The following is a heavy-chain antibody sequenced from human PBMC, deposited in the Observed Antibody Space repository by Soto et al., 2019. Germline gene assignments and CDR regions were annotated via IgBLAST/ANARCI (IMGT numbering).Heavy chain of an antibody. CDR2: ISAAGGTT. J-gene: IGHJ4*02. Sequence: GSLRLSCAASGFTFDTNGMTWVRQAPGKGLEWVSAISAAGGTTYYADPVKGRFTISRDNSKNMLYLQMNSLRAEDTAVYYCAKSRPYYYDSSGYSGSVDYWGQGTLVTVSS. CDR3: AKSRPYYYDSSGYSGSVDY. CDR1: GFTFDTNG. D-gene: IGHD3-22*01. V-gene: IGHV3-23*01.